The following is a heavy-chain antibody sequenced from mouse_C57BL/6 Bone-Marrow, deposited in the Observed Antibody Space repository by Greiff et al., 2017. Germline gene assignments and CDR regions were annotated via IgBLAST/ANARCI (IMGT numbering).Heavy chain of an antibody. CDR2: INPGSGGT. J-gene: IGHJ4*01. CDR1: GYAFTNYL. D-gene: IGHD6-2*01. Sequence: VQLQESGAELVRPGTSVKVSCKASGYAFTNYLIEWVKQRPGQGLEWIGVINPGSGGTNYNEKFKGKATLTADKSSSTAYMQLSSLTSEDSAVYYCARETLVCALDYWGQGTSVTVSS. CDR3: ARETLVCALDY. V-gene: IGHV1-54*01.